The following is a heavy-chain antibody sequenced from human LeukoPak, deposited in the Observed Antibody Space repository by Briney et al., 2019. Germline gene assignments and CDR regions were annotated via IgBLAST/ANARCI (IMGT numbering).Heavy chain of an antibody. CDR1: GFTFSNAW. V-gene: IGHV3-15*01. CDR3: TTDRRVRGVITYYYYYYMDV. J-gene: IGHJ6*03. D-gene: IGHD3-10*01. Sequence: GGSLRLSCAASGFTFSNAWMSWVRQAPGKGLEWVGRIKSKTDGGTTDYAAPVKGRFTISRDDSKNTLCLQMNSLKTEDTAVYYCTTDRRVRGVITYYYYYYMDVWGKGTTVTVSS. CDR2: IKSKTDGGTT.